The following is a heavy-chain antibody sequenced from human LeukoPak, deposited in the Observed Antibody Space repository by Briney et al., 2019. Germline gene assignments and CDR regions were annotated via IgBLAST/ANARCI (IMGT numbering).Heavy chain of an antibody. CDR1: GGSFSGYY. Sequence: SSETLSLTCAVYGGSFSGYYWSWIRQPPGKGLEWIGEINHSGSTNYNPSLKSRVTISLDTSKNQFSLKLSSVTAADTAVYYCARHPRDRFYYFDYWGQGTLVTVAS. CDR2: INHSGST. J-gene: IGHJ4*02. D-gene: IGHD3-3*01. CDR3: ARHPRDRFYYFDY. V-gene: IGHV4-34*01.